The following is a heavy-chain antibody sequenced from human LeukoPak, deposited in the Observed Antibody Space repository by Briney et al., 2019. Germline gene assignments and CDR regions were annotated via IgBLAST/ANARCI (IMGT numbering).Heavy chain of an antibody. CDR2: IYHSGST. J-gene: IGHJ6*03. CDR1: GGSISSGGYY. V-gene: IGHV4-30-2*01. D-gene: IGHD1-26*01. CDR3: ARDPKAWGRPVRDYYYMDV. Sequence: SETLSLTCTVSGGSISSGGYYWSWIRQPPGKGLEWIGYIYHSGSTYYNPSLKSRVTISVDTSKNQFSLKLSSVTAADTAVYYCARDPKAWGRPVRDYYYMDVWGKGTTVTVSS.